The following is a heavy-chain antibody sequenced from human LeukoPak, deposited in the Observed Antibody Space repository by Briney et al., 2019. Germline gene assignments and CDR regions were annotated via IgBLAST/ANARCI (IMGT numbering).Heavy chain of an antibody. V-gene: IGHV3-7*01. Sequence: GGSLRLSCAASGFTFSSYWMSWVRQAPGKGPEWVANVKQDGSEKYYVDSVKGRFTISRDNAKSSLYLQMNSLRAEDTAVYYCVRDIHRYYADYWGQGTLVTVSS. D-gene: IGHD3-3*01. CDR3: VRDIHRYYADY. CDR1: GFTFSSYW. J-gene: IGHJ4*02. CDR2: VKQDGSEK.